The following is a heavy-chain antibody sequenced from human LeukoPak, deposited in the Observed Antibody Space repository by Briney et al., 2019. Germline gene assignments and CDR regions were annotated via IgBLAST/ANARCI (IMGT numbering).Heavy chain of an antibody. V-gene: IGHV4-34*01. D-gene: IGHD3-22*01. J-gene: IGHJ6*03. Sequence: SETLPLTCTVSGGSISSYYWSWIRQPPGKGLEWIGEISHSGSTNYNPSLKSRVTISVDTSKNQFSLKLSSVTAADTAVYYCAGATWEYYYDSSAWYYYYYMDVWGKGTTVTISS. CDR1: GGSISSYY. CDR2: ISHSGST. CDR3: AGATWEYYYDSSAWYYYYYMDV.